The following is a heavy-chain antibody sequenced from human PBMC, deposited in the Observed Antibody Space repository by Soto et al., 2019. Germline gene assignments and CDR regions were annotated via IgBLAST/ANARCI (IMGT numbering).Heavy chain of an antibody. CDR2: IKQDGSEK. V-gene: IGHV3-7*04. D-gene: IGHD3-22*01. CDR3: ARFYYDSSGYLPSPYYYYYGMDV. CDR1: GFTFSRYW. J-gene: IGHJ6*02. Sequence: SLRLSCAASGFTFSRYWMSWVRQAPGKGLEWVANIKQDGSEKYYVDSVKGRFTISRDNAKNSLYLQMNSLRAEDTAVYYCARFYYDSSGYLPSPYYYYYGMDVWGQGTTVTVSS.